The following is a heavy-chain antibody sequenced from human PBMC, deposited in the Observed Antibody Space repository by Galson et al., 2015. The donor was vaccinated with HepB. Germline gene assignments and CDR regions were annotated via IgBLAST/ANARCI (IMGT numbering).Heavy chain of an antibody. J-gene: IGHJ6*02. CDR1: GGSISSGGYY. Sequence: TLSLTCTVSGGSISSGGYYWSWIRQHPGKGLEWIGYIYYSGSTYYNPSLKSRVTISVDTSKNQFSLKLSSVTAADTAVYYCARVSKPEWQPYYYYGMDVWGQGTTVTVSS. V-gene: IGHV4-31*03. D-gene: IGHD3-3*01. CDR2: IYYSGST. CDR3: ARVSKPEWQPYYYYGMDV.